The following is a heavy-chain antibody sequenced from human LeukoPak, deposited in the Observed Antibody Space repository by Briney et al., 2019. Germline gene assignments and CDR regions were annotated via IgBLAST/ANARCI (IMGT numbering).Heavy chain of an antibody. Sequence: GGALRVSRVASGFSFSLYWMQGVRPGPPEGRVWGSRVYQDDGATAYAESVKGRDSISRDNAKNTLYLQMTSLRAEDTAVDYCARSNPGYSHGNSWGQGALVIVS. CDR1: GFSFSLYW. V-gene: IGHV3-74*01. CDR2: VYQDDGAT. D-gene: IGHD5-18*01. CDR3: ARSNPGYSHGNS. J-gene: IGHJ4*02.